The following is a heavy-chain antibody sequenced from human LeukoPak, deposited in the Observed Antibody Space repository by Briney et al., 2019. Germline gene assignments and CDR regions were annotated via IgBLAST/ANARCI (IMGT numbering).Heavy chain of an antibody. CDR2: INPNSGGT. V-gene: IGHV1-2*02. D-gene: IGHD3-16*01. Sequence: ASVKVSCKASGYTFTGYYMHWVRQAPGQGLEWMGWINPNSGGTNYAQKLQGRVTMTTDTSTSTAYMELRSLRSDDTAVYYCARDHMITFGGRAFDIWGQGTMVTVSS. CDR1: GYTFTGYY. J-gene: IGHJ3*02. CDR3: ARDHMITFGGRAFDI.